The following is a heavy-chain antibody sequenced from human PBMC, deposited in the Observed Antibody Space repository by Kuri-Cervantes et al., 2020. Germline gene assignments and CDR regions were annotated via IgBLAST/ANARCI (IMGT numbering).Heavy chain of an antibody. CDR3: ARAPGGYYYGMDV. V-gene: IGHV3-30*07. D-gene: IGHD3-10*01. Sequence: GESLKISCAASGFTFSSYPMHWVRQAPGMGLEWVAVISYDGSHKYYADSVKGRFTISRDNAKNSLYLQMNSLRAEDTAVYYCARAPGGYYYGMDVWGQGTTVTVSS. CDR2: ISYDGSHK. J-gene: IGHJ6*02. CDR1: GFTFSSYP.